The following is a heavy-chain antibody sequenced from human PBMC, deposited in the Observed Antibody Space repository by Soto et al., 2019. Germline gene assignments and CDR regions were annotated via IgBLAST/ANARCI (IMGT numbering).Heavy chain of an antibody. CDR1: GGTFSTFS. CDR2: ITPTFGTA. Sequence: QVQLVQSGAEVKKPGSSVKVSCKASGGTFSTFSITWVRQAPGQGLEWVGGITPTFGTANYAQKFQDRVTITADESTNGAYMELRSLRSEDTALYYCARVGYYYQGMDVWGQGTTVTVSS. D-gene: IGHD2-15*01. V-gene: IGHV1-69*12. CDR3: ARVGYYYQGMDV. J-gene: IGHJ6*02.